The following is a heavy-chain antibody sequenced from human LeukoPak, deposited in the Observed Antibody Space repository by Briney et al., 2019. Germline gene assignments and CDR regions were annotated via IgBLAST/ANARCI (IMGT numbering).Heavy chain of an antibody. CDR1: GFTFSSYA. D-gene: IGHD2-15*01. Sequence: GGSLRLSCAASGFTFSSYAMHWVRQAPGKGLEWVSFISYDGSNKYYADSVKGRFTISGDDAKNTLYLQMNSLRAEDTAVYYCVRGGASTWSWGQGTLVTVSS. J-gene: IGHJ5*02. CDR3: VRGGASTWS. CDR2: ISYDGSNK. V-gene: IGHV3-30-3*01.